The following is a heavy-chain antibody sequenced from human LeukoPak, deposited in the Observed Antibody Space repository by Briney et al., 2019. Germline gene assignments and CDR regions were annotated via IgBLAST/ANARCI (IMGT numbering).Heavy chain of an antibody. CDR2: INHSGST. V-gene: IGHV4-34*01. Sequence: SGTLSLTCAVYGGSFSGYYWSWIRQPPGKGLEWIGEINHSGSTNYNPSLKSRVTISVDTSKNQFSLKLSSVTAADTAVYYCARRQRKLVVRGDAFDIWGQGTMVTVSS. CDR3: ARRQRKLVVRGDAFDI. D-gene: IGHD2-2*01. CDR1: GGSFSGYY. J-gene: IGHJ3*02.